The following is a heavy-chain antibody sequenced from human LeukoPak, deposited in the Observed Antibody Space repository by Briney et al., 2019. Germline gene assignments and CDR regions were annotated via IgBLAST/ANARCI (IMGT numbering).Heavy chain of an antibody. Sequence: PGGSLRLSCAASGFTFSSYAMSWVRQAPGKGLEWVSAISGSGGSTYYADSVKGRFTISRDNSKNTLCLQMNSLRAEDTAVYYCAKDQGLITFGGVIVMRNAFDIWGQGTMVTVSS. D-gene: IGHD3-16*02. CDR2: ISGSGGST. J-gene: IGHJ3*02. V-gene: IGHV3-23*01. CDR1: GFTFSSYA. CDR3: AKDQGLITFGGVIVMRNAFDI.